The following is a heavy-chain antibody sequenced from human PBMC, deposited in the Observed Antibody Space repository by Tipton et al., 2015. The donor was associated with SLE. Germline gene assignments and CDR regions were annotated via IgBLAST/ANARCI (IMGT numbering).Heavy chain of an antibody. J-gene: IGHJ4*02. CDR1: GYTFSAYY. Sequence: QLVQSGAEVKKPGASVKVSCKAFGYTFSAYYIQWVRQAPEQGLEWMGWINPNSGDTNYVQRFQGRVTMTRDTSISTAYMDLTSLRSDDTAVYYCARWGSTGELDYWGQGSLVSISS. CDR2: INPNSGDT. D-gene: IGHD3-16*01. CDR3: ARWGSTGELDY. V-gene: IGHV1-2*02.